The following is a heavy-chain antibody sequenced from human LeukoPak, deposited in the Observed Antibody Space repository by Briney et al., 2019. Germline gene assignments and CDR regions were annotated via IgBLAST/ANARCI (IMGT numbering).Heavy chain of an antibody. V-gene: IGHV1-46*02. CDR1: GYTFNNHY. CDR3: ARQGTYSSAIGMGY. D-gene: IGHD6-19*01. J-gene: IGHJ4*02. CDR2: INPSGGST. Sequence: ASVKVSCKASGYTFNNHYMYWVRQAPGQGLEWMGVINPSGGSTSYAQKFQGRVTMTRDTSTRTVYMEVNSLRSEDTAAYYCARQGTYSSAIGMGYWGQGTLVTVCS.